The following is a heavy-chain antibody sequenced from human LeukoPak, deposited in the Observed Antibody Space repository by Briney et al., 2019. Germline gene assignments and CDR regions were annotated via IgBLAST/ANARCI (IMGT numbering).Heavy chain of an antibody. CDR1: GGSFSSYY. D-gene: IGHD6-6*01. Sequence: PSETLSLTCTVSGGSFSSYYWSWIRQPPGKGLEWIGEINHSGSTNYNPSLKSRVTISVDTSKNQFSLKLSSVTAADTAVYYCARGPLDVGRIAARRSGDYWGQGTLVTVSS. CDR3: ARGPLDVGRIAARRSGDY. J-gene: IGHJ4*02. CDR2: INHSGST. V-gene: IGHV4-34*01.